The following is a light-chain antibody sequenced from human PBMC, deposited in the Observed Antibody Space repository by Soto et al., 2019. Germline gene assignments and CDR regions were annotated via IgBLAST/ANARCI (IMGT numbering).Light chain of an antibody. V-gene: IGLV2-14*03. Sequence: QSALTQPASVSGSPGQSITISCTGTSSDVGGYSYVSWYQQHPGKAPKLMIYDVSDRPSGVSSRFSGSKSGNTASLTISGLQAEDEADYYFGSYTTSATVVFGGGTKVTVL. J-gene: IGLJ2*01. CDR1: SSDVGGYSY. CDR2: DVS. CDR3: GSYTTSATVV.